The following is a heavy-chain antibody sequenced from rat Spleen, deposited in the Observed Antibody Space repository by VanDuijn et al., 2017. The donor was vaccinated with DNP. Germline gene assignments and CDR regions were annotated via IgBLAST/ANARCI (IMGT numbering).Heavy chain of an antibody. CDR3: ARWIPTAHLDY. CDR2: ITTDGTNT. V-gene: IGHV5S13*01. D-gene: IGHD2-2*01. Sequence: EVQLVESGGGLVQPGRSLKLSCAASEFTFSKSDVAWVRQAPTKGLEWVASITTDGTNTYYRDSVKGRFTISREKTRNTQYLQMDSLRSEDTATYYCARWIPTAHLDYWGQGTLVTVSS. J-gene: IGHJ3*01. CDR1: EFTFSKSD.